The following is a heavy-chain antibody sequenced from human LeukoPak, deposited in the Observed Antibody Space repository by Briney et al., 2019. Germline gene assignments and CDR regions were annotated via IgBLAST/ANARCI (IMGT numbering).Heavy chain of an antibody. D-gene: IGHD5-24*01. CDR1: GYTFTSXX. Sequence: PGESLXISCXGTGYTFTSXXXXXXRQMPGXXXXXXGIIYPGDSVTRYSXSXQGQXXISADKSISTAYLQWSSLKASDTAMYYCARRGDGYNLNFDYWGQGTLVTVSS. V-gene: IGHV5-51*01. J-gene: IGHJ4*02. CDR2: IYPGDSVT. CDR3: ARRGDGYNLNFDY.